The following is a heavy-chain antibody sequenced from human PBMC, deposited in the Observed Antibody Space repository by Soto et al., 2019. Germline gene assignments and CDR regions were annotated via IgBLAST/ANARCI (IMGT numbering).Heavy chain of an antibody. CDR1: GFTFSSYW. J-gene: IGHJ6*02. V-gene: IGHV3-74*01. Sequence: GGSLRLSCAASGFTFSSYWMHWVRQAPGKGLVWVSRINSDGTSTSYADSVKGRFTISRDNAKNTLYLQMNSLRAEDTAVYYCARGIRGYYYAVDVWGQGTTVTVSS. CDR2: INSDGTST. CDR3: ARGIRGYYYAVDV. D-gene: IGHD3-3*02.